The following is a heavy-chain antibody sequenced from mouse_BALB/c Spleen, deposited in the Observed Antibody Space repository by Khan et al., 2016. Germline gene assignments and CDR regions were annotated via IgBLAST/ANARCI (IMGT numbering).Heavy chain of an antibody. CDR3: ARIKKIVATDFDC. D-gene: IGHD1-1*01. CDR2: TNPTNGRT. V-gene: IGHV1S81*02. J-gene: IGHJ2*01. Sequence: QVQLQQPGAELVKAGASVKMSCTASGYTFTSYWMHWVQQRLGQGLEWFAETNPTNGRTYYTEKFKSQATLTVDKSSSTAYMLLSSPTFEDSAVYYCARIKKIVATDFDCWGGSTTLTVSS. CDR1: GYTFTSYW.